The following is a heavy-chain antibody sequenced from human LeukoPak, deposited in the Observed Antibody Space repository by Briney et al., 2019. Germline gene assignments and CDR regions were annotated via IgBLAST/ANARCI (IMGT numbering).Heavy chain of an antibody. D-gene: IGHD5-24*01. CDR3: ASLQMATILG. J-gene: IGHJ4*02. CDR2: IYYSGST. Sequence: PSETLSLTCTVSGGSISSSSYYWGWIRQPPGKGLEWIWSIYYSGSTYYNPSLKSRVTISVDTSKNQFSLKLSSVTAADTAVYYCASLQMATILGWGQGTLVTVSS. V-gene: IGHV4-39*07. CDR1: GGSISSSSYY.